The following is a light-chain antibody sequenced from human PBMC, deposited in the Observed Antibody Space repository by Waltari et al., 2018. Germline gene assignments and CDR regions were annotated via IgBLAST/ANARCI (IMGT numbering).Light chain of an antibody. CDR1: SRNVGNSNL. CDR3: CSYAGFGIYV. J-gene: IGLJ1*01. Sequence: QSGLTQPASVSGSPGQSITIPCTGTSRNVGNSNLVSWYQQYPGKAPKLMVYEVTKRASGVSDRFSGSKSGNTASLTIYGLQSEDEADYYCCSYAGFGIYVFGTGTKVTVL. V-gene: IGLV2-23*02. CDR2: EVT.